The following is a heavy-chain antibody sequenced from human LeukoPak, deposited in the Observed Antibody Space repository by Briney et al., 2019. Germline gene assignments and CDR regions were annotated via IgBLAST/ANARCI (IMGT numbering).Heavy chain of an antibody. D-gene: IGHD1-26*01. Sequence: GGSLRLSCAASGFTFSSYSMNWVRQAPGKGLEWVSGINWNGGSTGYADSVKGRFTISRDNAKNSLYLQMNSLRAEDTALYYCARGGSYYYAGAFDIWGQGTMVTVSS. CDR1: GFTFSSYS. V-gene: IGHV3-20*04. CDR3: ARGGSYYYAGAFDI. CDR2: INWNGGST. J-gene: IGHJ3*02.